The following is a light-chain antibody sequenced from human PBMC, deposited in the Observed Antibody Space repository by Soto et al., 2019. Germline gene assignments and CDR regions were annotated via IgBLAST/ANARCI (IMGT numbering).Light chain of an antibody. CDR3: QQFNSYPLT. Sequence: AIQLTQSPSSLSASVGDRVTITCRASQGISSALAWYQQKPGKAPKLLIYDASSLESGVPSRFSGSGSGTDFTLTISCLQPEDFATYYCQQFNSYPLTFGPGTKVDIK. CDR2: DAS. V-gene: IGKV1-13*02. J-gene: IGKJ3*01. CDR1: QGISSA.